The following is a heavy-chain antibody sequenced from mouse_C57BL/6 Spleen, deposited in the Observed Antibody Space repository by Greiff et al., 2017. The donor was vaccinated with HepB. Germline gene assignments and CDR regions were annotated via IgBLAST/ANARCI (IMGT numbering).Heavy chain of an antibody. CDR2: IDPSDSET. J-gene: IGHJ2*01. CDR1: GYTFTSYW. CDR3: ARGLTNYAYFDY. D-gene: IGHD5-5*01. V-gene: IGHV1-52*01. Sequence: QVQLQQPGAELVRPGSSVKLSCKASGYTFTSYWMHWVKQRPIQGLEWIGNIDPSDSETHYNQKFKDKATLTVDKSSSTAYMQLSSLTSEDSAVYYCARGLTNYAYFDYWGQGTTLTVSS.